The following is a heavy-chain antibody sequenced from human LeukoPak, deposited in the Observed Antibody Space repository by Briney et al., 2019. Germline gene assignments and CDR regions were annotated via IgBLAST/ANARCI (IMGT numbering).Heavy chain of an antibody. D-gene: IGHD3-22*01. CDR1: GFTLTNAW. Sequence: GGSLRLSCAASGFTLTNAWMNWVRQAPGRGLEWVSSISSWNYFIYYADSVKGRFTISRDNAKNEVYLQMNSLRAEDTAVYYCAKDRSVVVPFDYWGQGTLVTVSS. CDR2: ISSWNYFI. V-gene: IGHV3-21*04. J-gene: IGHJ4*02. CDR3: AKDRSVVVPFDY.